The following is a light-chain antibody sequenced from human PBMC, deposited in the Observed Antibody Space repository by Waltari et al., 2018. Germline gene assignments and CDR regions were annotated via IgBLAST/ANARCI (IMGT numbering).Light chain of an antibody. CDR2: DDS. CDR1: NIGVKS. Sequence: SSVLTQPPSVSLAPGKTASITCGGNNIGVKSVHWYQQRPGQAPVLVIYDDSARPSGIREGFSGSNAGKTATLTSSRVEAGDGADYYCQVWDSNTNHVIFGGGTKLTVL. J-gene: IGLJ2*01. V-gene: IGLV3-21*04. CDR3: QVWDSNTNHVI.